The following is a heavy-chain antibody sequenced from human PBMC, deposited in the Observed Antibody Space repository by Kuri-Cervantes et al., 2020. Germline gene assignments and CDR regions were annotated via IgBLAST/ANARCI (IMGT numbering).Heavy chain of an antibody. Sequence: AAVKVSCKTSGYTFTTYGIHWVRQAPGQRLEWMGWINAGNGNTKYSQKSQGRVTITRDTSASTAYMELSSLRSEDTAVYYCARGKRTYYYDSYWFDPWGQGTLVTVSS. CDR3: ARGKRTYYYDSYWFDP. V-gene: IGHV1-3*01. J-gene: IGHJ5*02. D-gene: IGHD3-22*01. CDR1: GYTFTTYG. CDR2: INAGNGNT.